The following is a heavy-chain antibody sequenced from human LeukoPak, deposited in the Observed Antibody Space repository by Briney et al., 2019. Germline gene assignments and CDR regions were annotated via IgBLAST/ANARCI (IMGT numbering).Heavy chain of an antibody. Sequence: ASVKLSCKASGYTFTAFYMHWVRQAPGQGLGWMGSINPNSGGTNYAQKFQGRVAMTRDTSISTAYMELSRLRSDDTAVYYCASGFMGYDRSGYYDDAFDIWGRGTMVTVSS. CDR3: ASGFMGYDRSGYYDDAFDI. V-gene: IGHV1-2*02. CDR1: GYTFTAFY. D-gene: IGHD3-22*01. J-gene: IGHJ3*02. CDR2: INPNSGGT.